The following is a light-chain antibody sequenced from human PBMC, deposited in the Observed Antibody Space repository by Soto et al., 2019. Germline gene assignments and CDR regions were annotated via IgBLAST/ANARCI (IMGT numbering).Light chain of an antibody. J-gene: IGKJ2*01. Sequence: AIQMTQSPSSRSASVGDTVTITCRASQDIRNDLDWYQQKPGKAPKLLIYAASSLQSGVPPRFSGSGSGTDFTLTISSLQPEDFATYYCLQDYNYPYTFGQGTKLEIK. CDR2: AAS. V-gene: IGKV1-6*02. CDR1: QDIRND. CDR3: LQDYNYPYT.